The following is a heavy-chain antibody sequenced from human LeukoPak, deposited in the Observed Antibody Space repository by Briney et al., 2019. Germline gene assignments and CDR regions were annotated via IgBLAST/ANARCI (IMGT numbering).Heavy chain of an antibody. CDR2: IYYSGST. D-gene: IGHD4-17*01. CDR3: ARTSPTMTTLDY. Sequence: PSETLSLTCTVSGGSISDYYWSWIRQPPGKGLEWIGYIYYSGSTNYNPSLKSRVTISVDTSKNQFSLKLSSVTAADTAVYYCARTSPTMTTLDYWGQGTLVTVSS. CDR1: GGSISDYY. V-gene: IGHV4-59*08. J-gene: IGHJ4*02.